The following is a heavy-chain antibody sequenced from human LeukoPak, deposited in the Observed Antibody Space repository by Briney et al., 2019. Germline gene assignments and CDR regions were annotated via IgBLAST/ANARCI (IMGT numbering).Heavy chain of an antibody. CDR3: ARKLTTGAPIDY. J-gene: IGHJ4*02. Sequence: PSETLSLTCTVSGGSISSYYWSWVRQPPGKGLEWIWYIYYSGSTNYNPSLKSRVTISVDTSKNQFSLMLRSVTAADTAVYYCARKLTTGAPIDYWGQGTLVTVSS. CDR2: IYYSGST. CDR1: GGSISSYY. D-gene: IGHD4-17*01. V-gene: IGHV4-59*01.